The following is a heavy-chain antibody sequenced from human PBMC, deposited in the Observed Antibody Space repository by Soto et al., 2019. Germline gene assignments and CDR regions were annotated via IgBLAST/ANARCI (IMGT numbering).Heavy chain of an antibody. CDR1: GFTFSSYW. CDR3: ARALYYLIAIAGTVDEYLDY. CDR2: INSDGSST. D-gene: IGHD6-13*01. J-gene: IGHJ4*02. Sequence: GGSLRLSCAASGFTFSSYWMHWVRQAPGKGLVWVSRINSDGSSTSYADSVKGRFTISRDNAKNTLYLQMNSLRAEDTAVYYCARALYYLIAIAGTVDEYLDYWGQGTLVTVSS. V-gene: IGHV3-74*01.